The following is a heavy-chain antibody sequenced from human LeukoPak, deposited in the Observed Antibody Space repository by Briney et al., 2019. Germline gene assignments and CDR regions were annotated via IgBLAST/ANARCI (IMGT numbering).Heavy chain of an antibody. V-gene: IGHV4-30-4*01. Sequence: SQTLSLTCTVSGGSISSGDYYWSWVRQPPGKGLVWIGYIHYSGSTYYNPSLNSRVIISLDPSKRQFSLKLSSVTAADTAVYSCASDSAQVSEIYYWGQGTLVTVSS. CDR2: IHYSGST. CDR1: GGSISSGDYY. CDR3: ASDSAQVSEIYY. D-gene: IGHD5/OR15-5a*01. J-gene: IGHJ4*02.